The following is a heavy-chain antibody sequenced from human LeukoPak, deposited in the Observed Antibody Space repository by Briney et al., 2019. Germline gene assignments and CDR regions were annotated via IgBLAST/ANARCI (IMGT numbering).Heavy chain of an antibody. V-gene: IGHV1-69*04. Sequence: ASVKVSCKASGGIFSSHAISWVGQAPGQGLEWMGRIIPRLDIAIYAQMFQGRVTITADKATTTAYMELTSLRSEDTAVYYCARIRTGTTYYYAMDVWGQGTTVTVSS. CDR2: IIPRLDIA. CDR3: ARIRTGTTYYYAMDV. CDR1: GGIFSSHA. J-gene: IGHJ6*02. D-gene: IGHD1-1*01.